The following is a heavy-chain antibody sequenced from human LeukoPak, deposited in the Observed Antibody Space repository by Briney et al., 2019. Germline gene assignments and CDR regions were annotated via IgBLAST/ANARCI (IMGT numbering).Heavy chain of an antibody. CDR2: LWCDGSSK. CDR3: AKDLDWGYRYGDYPAGFDS. CDR1: GFVFSNYA. V-gene: IGHV3-33*06. D-gene: IGHD4-17*01. Sequence: GWSLTLSWAASGFVFSNYAMDWFRQAPGKGLEWVAVLWCDGSSKLYADSVKGRFTISRDNSKNTLFLQMNSLRAEDTAVYYCAKDLDWGYRYGDYPAGFDSWGQGTLVTVSS. J-gene: IGHJ4*02.